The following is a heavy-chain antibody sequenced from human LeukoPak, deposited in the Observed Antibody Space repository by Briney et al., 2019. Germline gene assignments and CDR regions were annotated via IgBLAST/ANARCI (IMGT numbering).Heavy chain of an antibody. CDR2: INSDGSSI. Sequence: GGSLRLSCAASGFTFSSHWMHWVRQAPGKGLVWVSRINSDGSSISYADSVKGRFTISRDNAKNTLYLQMNSLRAEDTAVYYCARDPPFDFWSGYSYWGQGTLVTVSS. D-gene: IGHD3-3*01. CDR1: GFTFSSHW. V-gene: IGHV3-74*01. CDR3: ARDPPFDFWSGYSY. J-gene: IGHJ4*02.